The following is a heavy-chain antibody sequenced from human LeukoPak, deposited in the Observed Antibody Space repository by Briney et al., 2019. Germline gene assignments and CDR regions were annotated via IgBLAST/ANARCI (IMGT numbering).Heavy chain of an antibody. J-gene: IGHJ6*02. CDR2: IYYSGST. D-gene: IGHD3-3*01. Sequence: SETLSLTCTVSGGSISSGGYYWSWIRQHPGKGLEWIGYIYYSGSTYYNPSLKSRVTISVDTSKNQFSLKLSSVTAADTAVYYCARVWMEAVFGVVIMGPNYYGMDGWGQGTTVTVSS. CDR3: ARVWMEAVFGVVIMGPNYYGMDG. CDR1: GGSISSGGYY. V-gene: IGHV4-31*03.